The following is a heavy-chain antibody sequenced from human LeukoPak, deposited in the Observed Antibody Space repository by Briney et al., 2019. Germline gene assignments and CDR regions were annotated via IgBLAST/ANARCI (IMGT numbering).Heavy chain of an antibody. CDR1: GYTFTSYD. J-gene: IGHJ6*03. CDR3: ARARYETRIWPKSRYDYYHYMDV. D-gene: IGHD3-3*01. V-gene: IGHV1-8*01. CDR2: MNPNSGNT. Sequence: ASVKVSCKTSGYTFTSYDIHWVRQATGQGLEWMGWMNPNSGNTHSAQKFQGRVTITRDTSASTAYMELSSLRSEDMAVYYCARARYETRIWPKSRYDYYHYMDVWGKGTTVTVSS.